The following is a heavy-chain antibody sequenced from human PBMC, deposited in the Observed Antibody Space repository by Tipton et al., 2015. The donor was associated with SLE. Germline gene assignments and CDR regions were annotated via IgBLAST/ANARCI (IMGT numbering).Heavy chain of an antibody. D-gene: IGHD2-2*02. Sequence: QSGPEVKKPGASVKVSCKASGYTFTSYYMHWVRQAPGQGLEWMGIINPSGGSTSYAQKFQGRVTMTSDTSTSTVYMELSSLRSEDTAVYYCARDGGYCSSTSCYTGGYFYYWGQGTLVTVSS. J-gene: IGHJ4*02. CDR1: GYTFTSYY. CDR3: ARDGGYCSSTSCYTGGYFYY. CDR2: INPSGGST. V-gene: IGHV1-46*01.